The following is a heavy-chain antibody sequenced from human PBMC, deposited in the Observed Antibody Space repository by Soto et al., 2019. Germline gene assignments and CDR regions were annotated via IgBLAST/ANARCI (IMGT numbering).Heavy chain of an antibody. D-gene: IGHD6-25*01. J-gene: IGHJ5*02. CDR1: GFTFSSYS. CDR3: ARDVATPGYSSDNLFDP. CDR2: ISSSSSSYI. Sequence: GGSLRLSCAASGFTFSSYSMNWVRQAPGKGLEWVSSISSSSSSYIYYADSVKGRFTISRDNAKNSLYLQMNSLRAEDTAVYYCARDVATPGYSSDNLFDPWGQGTLVTVSS. V-gene: IGHV3-21*01.